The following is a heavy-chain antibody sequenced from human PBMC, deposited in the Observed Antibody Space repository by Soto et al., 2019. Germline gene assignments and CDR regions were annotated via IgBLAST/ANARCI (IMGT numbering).Heavy chain of an antibody. CDR1: GGSISSYY. CDR3: ARGVGQFFEY. CDR2: IYYSGST. V-gene: IGHV4-59*01. Sequence: LSLTCTVSGGSISSYYWSWIRQPPGKGLEWIVYIYYSGSTNYNPSLKSRVTISLDTSKNQFSLKLSSVTAADTAVYYCARGVGQFFEYWVKGTLVT. J-gene: IGHJ4*02.